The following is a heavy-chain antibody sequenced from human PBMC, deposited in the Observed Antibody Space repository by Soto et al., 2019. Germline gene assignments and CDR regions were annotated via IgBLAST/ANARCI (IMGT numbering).Heavy chain of an antibody. CDR1: GFTFTSSA. D-gene: IGHD3-10*01. J-gene: IGHJ6*02. CDR2: IVVGSGNT. V-gene: IGHV1-58*01. CDR3: AAGQTYYYGSGSYYTPYYYYGMDV. Sequence: SVKVSCKASGFTFTSSAVQWVRQARGQRLEWKGWIVVGSGNTNYAQKFQERVTITRDMSTSTAYMELSSLRSEDTAVYYCAAGQTYYYGSGSYYTPYYYYGMDVWGQGTTVTVSS.